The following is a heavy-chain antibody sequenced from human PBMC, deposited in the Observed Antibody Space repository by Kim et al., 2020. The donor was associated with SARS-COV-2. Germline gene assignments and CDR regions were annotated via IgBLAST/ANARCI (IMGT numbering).Heavy chain of an antibody. V-gene: IGHV4-30-2*05. Sequence: SLKSRVTISVDTSKNQFSLKLSSVTAADTAVYYCATSSIAARRGLLTFDYWGQGTLVTVSS. D-gene: IGHD6-6*01. CDR3: ATSSIAARRGLLTFDY. J-gene: IGHJ4*02.